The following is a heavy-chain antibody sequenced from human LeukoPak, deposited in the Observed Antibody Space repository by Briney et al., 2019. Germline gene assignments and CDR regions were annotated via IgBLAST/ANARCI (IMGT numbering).Heavy chain of an antibody. J-gene: IGHJ4*02. V-gene: IGHV3-74*01. CDR2: INSDGSDT. D-gene: IGHD3-22*01. CDR1: GFTFSTYW. CDR3: AKDNSYDSSAIDY. Sequence: GGSLRLSCSASGFTFSTYWMHWVRQAPGKGLVWVSSINSDGSDTTHADSVKGRFTISRDNAKNSLYLQMNSLRAEDTALYYCAKDNSYDSSAIDYWGQGSLVTVSS.